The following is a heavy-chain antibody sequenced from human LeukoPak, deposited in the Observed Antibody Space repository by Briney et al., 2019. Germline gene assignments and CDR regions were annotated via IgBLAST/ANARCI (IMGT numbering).Heavy chain of an antibody. D-gene: IGHD3-16*02. J-gene: IGHJ4*02. CDR2: ISSSDSTI. CDR3: ARDSTSYVWGSSRYPYFDY. CDR1: GFTFSSYE. V-gene: IGHV3-48*03. Sequence: RPGGSLRLSCAASGFTFSSYEMNWVRQAPGKGMEWVSYISSSDSTIYYADSVQGRFTISRDNAKNSLYLQMNSLRAEDTAVYYCARDSTSYVWGSSRYPYFDYWGQGTLVTVSS.